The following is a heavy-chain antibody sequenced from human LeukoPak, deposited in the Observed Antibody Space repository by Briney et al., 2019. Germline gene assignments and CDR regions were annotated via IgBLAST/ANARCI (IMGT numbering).Heavy chain of an antibody. D-gene: IGHD4-17*01. V-gene: IGHV4-39*01. Sequence: PSETLSLTCTVSGGSISSSSYYWSWIRQPPGKGLEWIGSIYYSGSTYYNPSLKSRVTMSVDTSKNQFSLNLGSVTAADTAVYYCASPTTMTTAIGYWGQGTLVTVSS. J-gene: IGHJ4*02. CDR3: ASPTTMTTAIGY. CDR1: GGSISSSSYY. CDR2: IYYSGST.